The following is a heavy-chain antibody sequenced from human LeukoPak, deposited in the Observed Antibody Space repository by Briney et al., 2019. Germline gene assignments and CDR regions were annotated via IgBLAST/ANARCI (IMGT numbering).Heavy chain of an antibody. CDR1: GYTFTGYY. V-gene: IGHV1-2*02. Sequence: ASVKVSCKASGYTFTGYYMHWVRQAPGQGLEWMGWINPKSGGTNYVQKFQGRVTMTRDTSISTAYMELSRLRSDDTAVYYCASISNPNYYYYYMDVWGKGTTVTVSS. CDR2: INPKSGGT. D-gene: IGHD3-3*02. J-gene: IGHJ6*03. CDR3: ASISNPNYYYYYMDV.